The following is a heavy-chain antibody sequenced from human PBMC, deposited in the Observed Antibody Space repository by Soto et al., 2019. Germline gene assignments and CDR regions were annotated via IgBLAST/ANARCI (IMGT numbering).Heavy chain of an antibody. Sequence: AETLCLTWLLYFGSFSGYCWSWIRHPAGKGLDWIGEINHSGSTNYNPSLKSRVTISVDTSKNQFSLKLSSVTAADTAVYYCARGGPYITIFGVVIPRYYYYYGMDVWGHGTTVTVSS. J-gene: IGHJ6*01. CDR2: INHSGST. CDR3: ARGGPYITIFGVVIPRYYYYYGMDV. D-gene: IGHD3-3*01. CDR1: FGSFSGYC. V-gene: IGHV4-34*01.